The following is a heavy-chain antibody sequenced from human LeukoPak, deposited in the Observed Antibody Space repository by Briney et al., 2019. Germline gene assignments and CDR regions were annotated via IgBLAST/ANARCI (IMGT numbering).Heavy chain of an antibody. CDR1: GGSISSHY. Sequence: SETLSLTCTVSGGSISSHYWSWIRQPPGKGLEWIGYIYYSGSTNYNPSLKSRVTISVDTSKNQFSLKLSSVTAADTAMYYCARDTWIQRWSHRFDPWGQGTLVTVSS. CDR2: IYYSGST. D-gene: IGHD5-18*01. V-gene: IGHV4-59*11. J-gene: IGHJ5*02. CDR3: ARDTWIQRWSHRFDP.